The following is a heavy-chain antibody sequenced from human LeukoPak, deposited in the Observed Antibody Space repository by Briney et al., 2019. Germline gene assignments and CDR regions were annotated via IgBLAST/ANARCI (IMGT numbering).Heavy chain of an antibody. CDR2: ISSDGTYI. CDR1: GFTFNYYG. J-gene: IGHJ4*02. Sequence: AGSLRLSCAVSGFTFNYYGMNWVRQAPGKGLEWFSCISSDGTYIYYADSVKGRFTISRDTAKNSLYLHMNSLRVEDTAVYYCARAPRGYDFWSGYYPDYWGQGTLVTVSS. CDR3: ARAPRGYDFWSGYYPDY. V-gene: IGHV3-21*01. D-gene: IGHD3-3*01.